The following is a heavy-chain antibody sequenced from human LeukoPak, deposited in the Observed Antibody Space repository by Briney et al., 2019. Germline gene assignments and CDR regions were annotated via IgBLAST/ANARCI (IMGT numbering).Heavy chain of an antibody. J-gene: IGHJ4*02. D-gene: IGHD1/OR15-1a*01. V-gene: IGHV3-33*01. CDR3: VRDRTSRFLDY. CDR2: IYYDGGNK. Sequence: PGGSLRLSCAASGFTFRNHGMHWVRQAPGKGLEWVAVIYYDGGNKYYADSMKGRFTISRDNSKNMLWLQINSLRAEDTAVYYCVRDRTSRFLDYWGQGTLVTVSS. CDR1: GFTFRNHG.